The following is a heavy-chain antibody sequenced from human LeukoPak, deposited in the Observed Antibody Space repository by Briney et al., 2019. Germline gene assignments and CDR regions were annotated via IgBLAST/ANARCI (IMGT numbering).Heavy chain of an antibody. Sequence: PGGSLRLSCAASGFTFSGSAMHWVRQASGKGLEWVGRIRSKANSYATAYAASVKGRFTISRDDSKNTAYLQMNSLKTEDTAVYYCTLYSGSYGGGFDYWGQGTLVTVSS. CDR1: GFTFSGSA. CDR3: TLYSGSYGGGFDY. V-gene: IGHV3-73*01. J-gene: IGHJ4*02. D-gene: IGHD1-26*01. CDR2: IRSKANSYAT.